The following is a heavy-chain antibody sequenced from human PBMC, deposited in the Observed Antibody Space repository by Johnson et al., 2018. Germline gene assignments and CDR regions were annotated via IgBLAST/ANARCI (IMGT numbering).Heavy chain of an antibody. Sequence: QVQLVESGGGVVQXGRSLRLXCAASGFTFSSYGMHWVRQAPGKGLEWVAVISYDGSNKYYADSVKGRFTISRANSKNPLYLQMNSLRAEETAVYYWAKRGTTEVVVADFYYDYYGMDVWGQGTTVTVSS. CDR2: ISYDGSNK. CDR1: GFTFSSYG. CDR3: AKRGTTEVVVADFYYDYYGMDV. J-gene: IGHJ6*02. D-gene: IGHD2-15*01. V-gene: IGHV3-30*18.